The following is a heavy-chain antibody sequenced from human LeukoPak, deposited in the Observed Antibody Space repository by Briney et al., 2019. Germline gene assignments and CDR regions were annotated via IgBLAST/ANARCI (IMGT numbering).Heavy chain of an antibody. CDR3: AKEMDPYGSGSYYPYFAFDY. J-gene: IGHJ4*02. V-gene: IGHV3-30*18. D-gene: IGHD3-10*01. Sequence: PGGSLRLSCAASGFTFSSYGMHCVRQAPGKGLEWVAVISYDGSNKYYADSVKGRFTISRDNSKNTLYLQMNSPRAEDTAVYYCAKEMDPYGSGSYYPYFAFDYWGQGTLVTVSS. CDR2: ISYDGSNK. CDR1: GFTFSSYG.